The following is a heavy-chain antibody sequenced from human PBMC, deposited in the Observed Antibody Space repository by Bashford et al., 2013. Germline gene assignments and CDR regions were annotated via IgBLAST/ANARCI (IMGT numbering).Heavy chain of an antibody. J-gene: IGHJ6*03. D-gene: IGHD6-13*01. V-gene: IGHV5-51*01. CDR1: GYTFTRYW. Sequence: GESLKISCKGSGYTFTRYWIGWVRQMPGEGLEWMGIIYPAASETRYSPSFQGQVTVSADKSISTAYLQWSSLKASDTAMYYCARQLRSSSWYYMDVWGKGTTVTVSS. CDR2: IYPAASET. CDR3: ARQLRSSSWYYMDV.